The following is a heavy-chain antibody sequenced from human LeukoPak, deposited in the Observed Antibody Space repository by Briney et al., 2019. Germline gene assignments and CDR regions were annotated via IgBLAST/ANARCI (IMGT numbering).Heavy chain of an antibody. J-gene: IGHJ5*02. V-gene: IGHV4-30-2*01. CDR3: ASMVRGVTLDP. CDR2: IYHSGST. Sequence: PSQTLSLTCAVSGGSISSGGCSWRWIRQPPGTGLEWIGYIYHSGSTYYNPSLKSRVTISVDRSKNQFSLKLSSVTAADTAVYYCASMVRGVTLDPWGQGTLVTVSS. D-gene: IGHD3-10*01. CDR1: GGSISSGGCS.